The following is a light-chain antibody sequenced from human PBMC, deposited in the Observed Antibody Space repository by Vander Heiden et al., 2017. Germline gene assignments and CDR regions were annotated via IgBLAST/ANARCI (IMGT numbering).Light chain of an antibody. CDR1: SRRSYY. CDR3: NSRDSSGNHQV. J-gene: IGLJ1*01. CDR2: GKN. Sequence: SSELTQDPAVSVALGQPVRITCQGDSRRSYYASWYKQKPGQAPVLVIYGKNNRPSGIPDRFSGSSSGNTASLTITGAQAEDEADYYCNSRDSSGNHQVFGTGTKVTVL. V-gene: IGLV3-19*01.